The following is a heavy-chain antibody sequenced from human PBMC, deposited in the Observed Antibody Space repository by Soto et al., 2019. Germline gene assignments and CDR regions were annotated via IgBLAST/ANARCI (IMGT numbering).Heavy chain of an antibody. J-gene: IGHJ3*02. V-gene: IGHV1-8*01. D-gene: IGHD3-3*01. CDR3: ARRFTIFRSDAFDI. Sequence: ASVKVSCKASGYTFTSYDINWVRQATGQGLEWMGWMNPNSGNTGYAQKFQGRVTMTRNTSISTAYMELSSLRSEDTAVYYCARRFTIFRSDAFDIWGQGTMVTVSS. CDR2: MNPNSGNT. CDR1: GYTFTSYD.